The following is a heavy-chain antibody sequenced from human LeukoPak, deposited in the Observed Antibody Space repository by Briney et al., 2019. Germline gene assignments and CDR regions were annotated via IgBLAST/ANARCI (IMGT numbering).Heavy chain of an antibody. CDR1: GYSLSTSGVG. V-gene: IGHV2-5*02. J-gene: IGHJ5*02. CDR2: IYWDDDK. Sequence: SGPTLVNPTQTLTLTCTFSGYSLSTSGVGVGWIRQPPGKALEWLALIYWDDDKRYSPSLKSRLTITKDTSKNQVVLTMTNMDPVDTATYYCAHRQVWGDYVSWFDPWGQGTLVTVSS. D-gene: IGHD4-17*01. CDR3: AHRQVWGDYVSWFDP.